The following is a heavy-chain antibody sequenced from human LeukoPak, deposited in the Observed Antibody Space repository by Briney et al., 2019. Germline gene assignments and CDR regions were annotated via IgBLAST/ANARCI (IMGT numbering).Heavy chain of an antibody. CDR3: ARGKVTRDWYFDL. D-gene: IGHD4-17*01. Sequence: SETLSLTCTVYGGSFSDFHWSWIRLPPGKGLEWIGEINHSGNTNYNPSLKSRVTISIDTSKNQFSLKLSSVTAADTAVYYCARGKVTRDWYFDLWGRGTLVTVSS. CDR2: INHSGNT. J-gene: IGHJ2*01. V-gene: IGHV4-34*01. CDR1: GGSFSDFH.